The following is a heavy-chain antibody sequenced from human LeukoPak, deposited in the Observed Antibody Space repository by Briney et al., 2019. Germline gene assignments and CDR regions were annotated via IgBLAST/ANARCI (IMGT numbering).Heavy chain of an antibody. CDR1: GCTFTGYY. CDR2: INPNSGGT. Sequence: ASVKVSCKASGCTFTGYYMHWVRQAPGQGLEWMGWINPNSGGTNYAQKFQGRVTTTRDTSISTAYMELSRLRSDDTAVYYCARKYSYGTYDAFDIWGQGTMVTVSS. D-gene: IGHD5-18*01. V-gene: IGHV1-2*02. CDR3: ARKYSYGTYDAFDI. J-gene: IGHJ3*02.